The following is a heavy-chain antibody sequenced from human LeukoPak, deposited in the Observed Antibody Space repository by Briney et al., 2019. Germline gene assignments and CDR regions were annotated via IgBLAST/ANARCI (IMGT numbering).Heavy chain of an antibody. CDR2: IYHSGST. Sequence: SETLSLTCTVSGVSISSSNSYWGWIRQPPGKGLEWIGSIYHSGSTYYNPSLKSRVTISVDTSKNQFSLNLSSVTAADTAVYYCARGVTMIGRLRFDPWGQGTLVTVSS. V-gene: IGHV4-39*07. CDR1: GVSISSSNSY. J-gene: IGHJ5*02. CDR3: ARGVTMIGRLRFDP. D-gene: IGHD3-22*01.